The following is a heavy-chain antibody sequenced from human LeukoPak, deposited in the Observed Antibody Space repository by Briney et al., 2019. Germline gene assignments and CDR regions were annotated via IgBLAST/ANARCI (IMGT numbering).Heavy chain of an antibody. CDR3: ARELIAAAGNDH. V-gene: IGHV3-11*06. Sequence: GGSLRLSCAASGFTFSDYYMSWIRQAPGKGLEWVSYISSSSSYTNYADSVKGRFTISRDNAKNSLYLQMNSLRAEDTAVYYCARELIAAAGNDHWGQGTLVTVSS. J-gene: IGHJ5*02. CDR2: ISSSSSYT. D-gene: IGHD6-13*01. CDR1: GFTFSDYY.